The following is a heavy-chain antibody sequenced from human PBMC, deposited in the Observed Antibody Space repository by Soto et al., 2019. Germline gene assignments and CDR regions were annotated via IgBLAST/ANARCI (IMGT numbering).Heavy chain of an antibody. CDR2: IRRKANSYTT. J-gene: IGHJ6*02. CDR1: GLIFSDYH. V-gene: IGHV3-72*01. Sequence: EVQLVESGGGLVQPGGSLRLSCAASGLIFSDYHMDWVRQAPGKGLEWVGRIRRKANSYTTDYAASVKGRFTISRDDSKNSLYLQINRLNSEDTAVNYWAMLVSGSGGSSGIDVWGQGTTVTVSS. CDR3: AMLVSGSGGSSGIDV. D-gene: IGHD1-26*01.